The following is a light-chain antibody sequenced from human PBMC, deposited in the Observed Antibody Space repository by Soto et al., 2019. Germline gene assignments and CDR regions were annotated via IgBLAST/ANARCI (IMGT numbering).Light chain of an antibody. CDR1: QDISNF. Sequence: IQMTQSPSSLSASVGDRVTITCRASQDISNFLVWFQQQPGKVPNLLIYGASTLQSGVPSRFSGSGSGTDFTLTISSLQPEDVATYFCQKYNSAPFTFGPGTTVDIK. CDR3: QKYNSAPFT. J-gene: IGKJ3*01. CDR2: GAS. V-gene: IGKV1-27*01.